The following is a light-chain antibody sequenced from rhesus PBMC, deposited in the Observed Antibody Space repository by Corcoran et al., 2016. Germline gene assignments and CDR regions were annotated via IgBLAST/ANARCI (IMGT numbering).Light chain of an antibody. J-gene: IGKJ4*01. CDR1: QSISSW. Sequence: DIQMTQSPSSLSASLGDTVTITCRASQSISSWLDWYQQKPGKAPKLLIYKAYSLQSGVPSRFSGSGSGTDFTLTISSLQPEDFATYYCLHYSSTPLTCGGGTKVELK. CDR2: KAY. V-gene: IGKV1-22*01. CDR3: LHYSSTPLT.